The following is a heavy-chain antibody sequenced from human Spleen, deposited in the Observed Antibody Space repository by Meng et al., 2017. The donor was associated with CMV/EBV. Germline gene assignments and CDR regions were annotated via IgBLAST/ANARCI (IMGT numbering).Heavy chain of an antibody. CDR2: ISWNSGSI. J-gene: IGHJ6*02. D-gene: IGHD4-17*01. Sequence: SLKISCAASGFTFDDYAMHWVRQAPGKGLEWVSGISWNSGSIGYADSVKGRFTISRDNAKNSLYLQMNSLRAEDTAVYYCARGGPDTVTTRVYYYYGMDVWGQGTTVTVSS. CDR1: GFTFDDYA. V-gene: IGHV3-9*01. CDR3: ARGGPDTVTTRVYYYYGMDV.